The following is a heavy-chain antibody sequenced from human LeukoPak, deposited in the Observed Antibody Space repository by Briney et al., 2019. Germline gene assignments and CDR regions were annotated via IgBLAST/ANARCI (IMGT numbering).Heavy chain of an antibody. D-gene: IGHD1-26*01. CDR2: IYPGDSDT. CDR1: GYRFTNYW. Sequence: GESLKISFKGSGYRFTNYWIAWVRPMPGRGLEWMGIIYPGDSDTRYSPSFQGQVTISADKSISTAYLHWSSLKASDSAMYYCARPSAIVGGIDYWGQGTLVTVSS. V-gene: IGHV5-51*01. CDR3: ARPSAIVGGIDY. J-gene: IGHJ4*02.